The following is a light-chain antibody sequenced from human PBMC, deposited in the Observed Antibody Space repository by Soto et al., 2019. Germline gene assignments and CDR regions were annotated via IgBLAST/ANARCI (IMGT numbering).Light chain of an antibody. CDR1: QSISSW. J-gene: IGKJ1*01. V-gene: IGKV1-5*03. Sequence: DIQMTQSPSTLSASVGDRVTITCRASQSISSWLAWYQQKPGKAPKLLIYKASSLESGVPSRFSGSGPGTEFTLTISGLQPDDFATYYCQQYNSYSTWTFGQGPKVEIK. CDR3: QQYNSYSTWT. CDR2: KAS.